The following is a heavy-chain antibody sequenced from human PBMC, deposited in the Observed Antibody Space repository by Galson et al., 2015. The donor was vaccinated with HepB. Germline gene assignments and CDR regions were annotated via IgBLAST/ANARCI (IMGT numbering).Heavy chain of an antibody. CDR1: GFSLSTSGVG. V-gene: IGHV2-5*02. D-gene: IGHD1-20*01. CDR2: IYWDDDK. J-gene: IGHJ5*02. CDR3: AYRRHYMGKWNEGCFDL. Sequence: PALVKPTQTLTLTCTFSGFSLSTSGVGVGWIRQPPGKALEWLALIYWDDDKRYSPSLKSRLTITKDTFKNQVVLTMANLDPVDTATYFCAYRRHYMGKWNEGCFDLWGQGTLVTVSS.